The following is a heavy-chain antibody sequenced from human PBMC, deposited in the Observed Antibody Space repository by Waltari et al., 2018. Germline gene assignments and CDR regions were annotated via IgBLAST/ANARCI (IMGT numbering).Heavy chain of an antibody. J-gene: IGHJ4*02. CDR1: GFTFSSYE. CDR2: ISSSGSTI. V-gene: IGHV3-48*03. CDR3: ARAPLRGGATDY. D-gene: IGHD1-26*01. Sequence: EVQLVESGGGLVQPGGSLRLSCAASGFTFSSYELNWTRQAPGKGLEWVSYISSSGSTIYYADSVKGRFTISRDNAKNSLYLQMNSLRAEDTAVYYCARAPLRGGATDYWGQGTLVTVSS.